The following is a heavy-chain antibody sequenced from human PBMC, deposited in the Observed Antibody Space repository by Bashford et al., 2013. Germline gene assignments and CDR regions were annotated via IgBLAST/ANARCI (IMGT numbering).Heavy chain of an antibody. J-gene: IGHJ4*02. V-gene: IGHV1-2*02. CDR3: ARGPGYCSGGSCYLFDY. D-gene: IGHD2-15*01. Sequence: WVRQAPGQGLEWMGWINPNSGGTNYAQKFQGRVTMTRDTSISTAYMELSRLRSDDTAVYYCARGPGYCSGGSCYLFDYWGQGTLVTVSS. CDR2: INPNSGGT.